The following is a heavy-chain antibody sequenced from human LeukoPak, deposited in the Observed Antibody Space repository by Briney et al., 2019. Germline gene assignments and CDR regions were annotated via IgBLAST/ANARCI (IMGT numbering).Heavy chain of an antibody. CDR3: AKSLNGWWTPGLDY. D-gene: IGHD2-8*02. CDR1: GFIFSSYG. V-gene: IGHV3-30*18. CDR2: ISYDGTDK. Sequence: GGFLRLSCVASGFIFSSYGINWVRQAPGKGLEWVAVISYDGTDKYYTDSVKGRFTISRDRSTNTVTLEMNSLRPEDTAVYYCAKSLNGWWTPGLDYLGQGTLVTVSS. J-gene: IGHJ4*02.